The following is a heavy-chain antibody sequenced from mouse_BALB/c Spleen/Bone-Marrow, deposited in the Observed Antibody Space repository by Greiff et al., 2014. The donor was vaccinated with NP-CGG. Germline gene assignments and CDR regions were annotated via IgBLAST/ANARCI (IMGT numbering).Heavy chain of an antibody. D-gene: IGHD2-14*01. CDR1: GYAFTNYL. J-gene: IGHJ1*01. V-gene: IGHV1-54*01. Sequence: QVQLKQSGAELVRPGTSVKVSCKASGYAFTNYLIEWIKQRPGQGFEWIGVINPGSGGTNYNEKFKGKATLTADKSSFTAYIQLSSLTSDDSAVYFCAREQVRFFDVWGAGTTVTVSS. CDR2: INPGSGGT. CDR3: AREQVRFFDV.